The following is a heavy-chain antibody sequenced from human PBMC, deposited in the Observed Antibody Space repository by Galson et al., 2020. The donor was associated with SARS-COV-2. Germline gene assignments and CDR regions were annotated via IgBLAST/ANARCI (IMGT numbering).Heavy chain of an antibody. CDR1: GFTFSNAW. CDR3: TTDDMVGGYDYENYYYYGMDV. J-gene: IGHJ6*02. D-gene: IGHD5-12*01. Sequence: GGSLRLSCAASGFTFSNAWMSWVRQAPGKGLEWVGRIKSKTDGGTTDYAAPVKGRFTISRDDSKNTLYLQMNSLKTEDTAVYYCTTDDMVGGYDYENYYYYGMDVWGQGTTVTVSS. CDR2: IKSKTDGGTT. V-gene: IGHV3-15*01.